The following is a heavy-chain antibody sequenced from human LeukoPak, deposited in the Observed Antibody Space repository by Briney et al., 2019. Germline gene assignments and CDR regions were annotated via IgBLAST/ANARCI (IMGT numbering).Heavy chain of an antibody. CDR3: ARGGGSSYFDY. V-gene: IGHV4-59*05. D-gene: IGHD3-10*01. J-gene: IGHJ4*02. CDR2: IYYSGST. Sequence: PSETLSLTCTVSGGSISSYYGSWIRQPPGKGLEWIGSIYYSGSTYYNPSLKSRVTISVDTSKNQFSLKLSSVTAADTAVYYCARGGGSSYFDYWGQGTLVTVSS. CDR1: GGSISSYY.